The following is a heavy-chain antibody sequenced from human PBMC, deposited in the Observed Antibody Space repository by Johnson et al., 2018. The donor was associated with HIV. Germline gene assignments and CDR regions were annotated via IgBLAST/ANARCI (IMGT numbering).Heavy chain of an antibody. V-gene: IGHV3-30*03. CDR1: GFTFSNYG. CDR3: ARNLRRYNWNADAFDI. D-gene: IGHD1-20*01. J-gene: IGHJ3*02. CDR2: ISYDGSNK. Sequence: QVQLVESGGGVVQPWRSLRLSCAASGFTFSNYGMHWVRQAPGKGLEWVAVISYDGSNKYYAESVKGRFTISRDNSKNTLYLQMNSLRAEDTSVYYCARNLRRYNWNADAFDIWGQGTMVTVSS.